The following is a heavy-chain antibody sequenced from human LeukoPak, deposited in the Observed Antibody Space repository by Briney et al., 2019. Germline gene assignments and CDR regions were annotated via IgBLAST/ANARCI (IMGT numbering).Heavy chain of an antibody. Sequence: SETLSLTCTVSGGSITSDYWSWIRQPPGKGLEWIGDIYYSGRTNYNPSLKSRVTISVDRSKNQFSLKLTSVTVADTAVYYCARGYCSGGSRYSSAFDIWGQGTMVTVSS. CDR1: GGSITSDY. J-gene: IGHJ3*02. D-gene: IGHD2-15*01. CDR2: IYYSGRT. CDR3: ARGYCSGGSRYSSAFDI. V-gene: IGHV4-59*01.